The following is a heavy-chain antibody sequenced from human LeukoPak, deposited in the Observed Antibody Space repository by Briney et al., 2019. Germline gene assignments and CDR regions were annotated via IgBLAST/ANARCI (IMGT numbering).Heavy chain of an antibody. J-gene: IGHJ5*02. CDR2: INHSGST. V-gene: IGHV4-34*01. Sequence: PSETLSLTCAVYGGSFSGYYWSWIRQPPGKGLEWIGEINHSGSTNYNPSLKSRVTISVDTSKNQFSLKLSSVTAADTAVYYCARGTPYGWFDPWGQGTLVTVSS. CDR1: GGSFSGYY. CDR3: ARGTPYGWFDP. D-gene: IGHD3-16*01.